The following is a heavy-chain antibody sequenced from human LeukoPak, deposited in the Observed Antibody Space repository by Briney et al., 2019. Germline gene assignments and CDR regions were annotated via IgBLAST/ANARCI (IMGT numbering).Heavy chain of an antibody. CDR3: ARARGTYYDFWRGGFDY. CDR1: GFTFSSYA. CDR2: ISYDGSNK. D-gene: IGHD3-3*01. V-gene: IGHV3-30-3*01. J-gene: IGHJ4*02. Sequence: GGSLRLSCAASGFTFSSYAMHWVRQAPGKGLEWVAVISYDGSNKYYADSVKGRFTISRDNSKNTLYLQMNSLRAEDTAVYYCARARGTYYDFWRGGFDYWGQGTLVTVSS.